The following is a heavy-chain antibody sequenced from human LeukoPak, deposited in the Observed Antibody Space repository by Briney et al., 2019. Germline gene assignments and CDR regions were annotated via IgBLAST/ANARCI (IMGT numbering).Heavy chain of an antibody. J-gene: IGHJ4*02. D-gene: IGHD3-22*01. Sequence: GASVTVSCKASGYTLTDYYIHWVRQAPGQGLEWMGWTNPTSGDTNYAQRFQGRVTMTRDTSTPTAYMELSGLRSDDTAIYYCARGVVYYRLDFWGQGALVAVSS. CDR3: ARGVVYYRLDF. CDR2: TNPTSGDT. V-gene: IGHV1-2*02. CDR1: GYTLTDYY.